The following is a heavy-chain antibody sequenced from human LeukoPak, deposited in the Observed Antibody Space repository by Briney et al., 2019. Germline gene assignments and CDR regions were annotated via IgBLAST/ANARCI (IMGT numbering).Heavy chain of an antibody. CDR1: GGSISSYY. CDR2: IYTSGST. J-gene: IGHJ5*02. V-gene: IGHV4-4*07. CDR3: ARDRPQSWFDP. D-gene: IGHD7-27*01. Sequence: PSETLSLTCTVSGGSISSYYWSWIPQPAGKGLEWIGRIYTSGSTNYNPSLKSRVTISVDTSKNQFSLKLSSVTAADTAVYYCARDRPQSWFDPWGQGTLVTVSS.